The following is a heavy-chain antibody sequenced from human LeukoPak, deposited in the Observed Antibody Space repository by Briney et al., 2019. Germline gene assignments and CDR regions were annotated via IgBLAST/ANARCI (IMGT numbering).Heavy chain of an antibody. Sequence: ASVKVSCKASGYTFTSYAMHWVRQAPGQRLEWMGWINAGNGNTKYSQKFQGRVTITRDTSASTAYMELSSLRSEDTAAYYCARDSSSPNYYYYGMDVWGQGTTVTVSS. V-gene: IGHV1-3*01. J-gene: IGHJ6*02. CDR1: GYTFTSYA. D-gene: IGHD6-13*01. CDR3: ARDSSSPNYYYYGMDV. CDR2: INAGNGNT.